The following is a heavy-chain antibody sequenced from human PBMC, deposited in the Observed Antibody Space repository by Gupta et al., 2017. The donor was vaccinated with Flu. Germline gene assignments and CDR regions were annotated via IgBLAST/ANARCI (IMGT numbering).Heavy chain of an antibody. CDR2: INPNSGGT. J-gene: IGHJ4*02. CDR1: GYTFTGYY. V-gene: IGHV1-2*02. Sequence: QVQLVQSGAEVKKPGASVKVSCKASGYTFTGYYMHWVRQAPGQGLEWMGWINPNSGGTNYAQKFQGRVTMTRDTSISTAYMELSRLRSDDTAVYYCARSPPVAVAGRGGYFDYWGQGTLVTVSS. D-gene: IGHD6-19*01. CDR3: ARSPPVAVAGRGGYFDY.